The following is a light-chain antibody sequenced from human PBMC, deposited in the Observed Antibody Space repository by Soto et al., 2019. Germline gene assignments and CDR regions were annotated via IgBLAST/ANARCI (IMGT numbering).Light chain of an antibody. Sequence: IQLTQSPSSLSASVGDRVTITCRASQGISSYLAWYQQKPGKAPKLLIYAASTLQSGVPSRFSGSGSGTDFTLNISSLQPEDFATYYCQQLNSYPPITFGGGTKVEIK. CDR3: QQLNSYPPIT. J-gene: IGKJ4*01. V-gene: IGKV1-9*01. CDR2: AAS. CDR1: QGISSY.